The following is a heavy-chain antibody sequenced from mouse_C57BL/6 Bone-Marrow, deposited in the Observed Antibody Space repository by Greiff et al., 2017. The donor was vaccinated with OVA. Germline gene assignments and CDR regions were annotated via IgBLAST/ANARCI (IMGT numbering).Heavy chain of an antibody. CDR2: INPNNGGT. CDR1: GYTFTDYN. D-gene: IGHD1-1*01. V-gene: IGHV1-18*01. J-gene: IGHJ4*01. CDR3: EREEDYGSSYDYAMDY. Sequence: VQLQQSGPELVKPGASVKIPCKASGYTFTDYNMDWVKQSHGKSLEWIGDINPNNGGTIYNQKFKGKATLTVDKSSSTAYMELRSLTSEDTAVYYFEREEDYGSSYDYAMDYWGQGTSVTVSS.